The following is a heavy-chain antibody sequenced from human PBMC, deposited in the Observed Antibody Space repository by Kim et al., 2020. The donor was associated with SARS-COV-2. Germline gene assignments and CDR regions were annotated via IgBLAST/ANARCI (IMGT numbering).Heavy chain of an antibody. D-gene: IGHD3-3*01. CDR2: IRGDGGSI. J-gene: IGHJ4*02. V-gene: IGHV3-74*01. CDR1: GFSFSDSW. Sequence: GGSLRLSCEASGFSFSDSWLHWVRQAPGKGLVWVSRIRGDGGSITYVDSVKGRFTISRDNTKNTLYLQMNSLRAEDTAVYYCARGWSPGYWGQGTRVTVS. CDR3: ARGWSPGY.